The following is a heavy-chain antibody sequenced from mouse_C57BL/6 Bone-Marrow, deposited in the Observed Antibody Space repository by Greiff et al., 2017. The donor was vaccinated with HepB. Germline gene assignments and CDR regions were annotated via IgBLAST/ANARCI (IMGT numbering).Heavy chain of an antibody. CDR2: IYPGSGST. D-gene: IGHD1-1*01. CDR1: GYTFTSYW. CDR3: ASPGSSYHWYFDV. Sequence: VQLQQSGAELAKPGASVKLSCKASGYTFTSYWMHWVKQRPGQGLEWIGDIYPGSGSTNYNEKFKSKATLTVDTSSSTAYMQLSSLTSEDSAVYYCASPGSSYHWYFDVWGTGTTVTVSS. V-gene: IGHV1-55*01. J-gene: IGHJ1*03.